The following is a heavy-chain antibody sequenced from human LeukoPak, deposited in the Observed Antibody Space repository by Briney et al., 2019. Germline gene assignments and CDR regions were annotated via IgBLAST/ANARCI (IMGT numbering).Heavy chain of an antibody. V-gene: IGHV3-23*01. J-gene: IGHJ4*02. CDR2: ISGSGGST. D-gene: IGHD3-22*01. Sequence: PGGSLRLSCAASGFTFSSYAMSWVRQAPGKGLEWVSAISGSGGSTYYADSVKGRFTISRDNSKNTLYLQMNSLRAEDTAVYYGAKGDYDSSGYYGPIDYWGQGTLVTVSS. CDR3: AKGDYDSSGYYGPIDY. CDR1: GFTFSSYA.